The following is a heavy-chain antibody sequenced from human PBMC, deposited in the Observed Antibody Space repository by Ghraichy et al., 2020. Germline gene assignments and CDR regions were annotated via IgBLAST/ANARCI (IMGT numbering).Heavy chain of an antibody. V-gene: IGHV1-2*06. CDR2: INPKNGDT. CDR3: ARILVGCSTSSCDADY. Sequence: ASVKVSCKGSGYTFPDYYIHWVRQAPGQGLEWMGRINPKNGDTKYAQNFQGRVTMTRDTSISTAYVELTSLTSDDTAVYYCARILVGCSTSSCDADYWGQGTLVTVSS. CDR1: GYTFPDYY. J-gene: IGHJ4*02. D-gene: IGHD2-2*01.